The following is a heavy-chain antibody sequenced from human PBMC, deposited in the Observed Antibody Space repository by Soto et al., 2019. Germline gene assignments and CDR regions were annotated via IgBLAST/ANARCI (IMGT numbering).Heavy chain of an antibody. D-gene: IGHD1-7*01. CDR2: IYSGGST. CDR1: GFTVSSNY. J-gene: IGHJ4*02. CDR3: ARDLGATGTTSGY. V-gene: IGHV3-53*01. Sequence: EVQLVESGGGLIQPGGSLRLSCAASGFTVSSNYMSWVRQAPGKGLEWVSVIYSGGSTYYADSVKGRFTISRDNSKNTLYLQMNSLRAEDTAVYYCARDLGATGTTSGYWGQGTLVTVSS.